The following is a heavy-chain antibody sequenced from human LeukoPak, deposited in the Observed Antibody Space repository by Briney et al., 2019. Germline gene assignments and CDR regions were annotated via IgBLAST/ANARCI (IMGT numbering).Heavy chain of an antibody. CDR3: AKGSIVVVPAAIGRTFDY. J-gene: IGHJ4*02. D-gene: IGHD2-2*02. CDR1: GFTFSSYA. CDR2: ISGSGGST. Sequence: GGSLRLSCAASGFTFSSYAMSWVRQAPGKGLEWVSAISGSGGSTYYADSVKGRFTISRDNSKNTLYLQMNSLRAEDTAVYYCAKGSIVVVPAAIGRTFDYWGQGTLVTVSS. V-gene: IGHV3-23*01.